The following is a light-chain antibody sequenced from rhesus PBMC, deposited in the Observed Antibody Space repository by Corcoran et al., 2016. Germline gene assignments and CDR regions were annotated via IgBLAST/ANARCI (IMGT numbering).Light chain of an antibody. CDR2: ESS. V-gene: IGKV2-104*02. Sequence: DIVMTQTPLSLPVTPGEPASISCRSSQSLLDSEDGNTYLDWYLQKPGQSPQGLIYESSNRASGVSERYSGSGSDTDFNLKISRVEAEDVGVYYCMQALEFPLTFGGGTKVEIK. J-gene: IGKJ4*01. CDR1: QSLLDSEDGNTY. CDR3: MQALEFPLT.